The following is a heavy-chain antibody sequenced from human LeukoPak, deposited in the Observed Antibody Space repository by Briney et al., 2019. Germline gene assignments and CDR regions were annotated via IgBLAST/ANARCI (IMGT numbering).Heavy chain of an antibody. V-gene: IGHV4-30-2*01. Sequence: SETLSLTCAVSGGSISSGGYSWSWIRQPPGKGLEWIGYIYHSGSTYYNPSLKSRVTISVDRSKNQFSLKLSSVTAADTAVYYCARGRVGDILTGYYNRGGWFDPWGQGTLVTVSS. D-gene: IGHD3-9*01. CDR1: GGSISSGGYS. CDR3: ARGRVGDILTGYYNRGGWFDP. J-gene: IGHJ5*02. CDR2: IYHSGST.